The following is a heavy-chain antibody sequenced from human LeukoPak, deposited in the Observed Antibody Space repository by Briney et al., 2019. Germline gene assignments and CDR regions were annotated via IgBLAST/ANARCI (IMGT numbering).Heavy chain of an antibody. Sequence: GRSLRLSCAASGFTFSSYGMHWVRQAPGKGLEWVAVIWYDGSNKYYADSVKGRFTISRDNSENTLYLQMNSLRAEDTALYYCARVNQQYYYGSGIYRFYYYGMDVWGQGTTVTVSS. V-gene: IGHV3-30*19. J-gene: IGHJ6*02. D-gene: IGHD3-10*01. CDR1: GFTFSSYG. CDR3: ARVNQQYYYGSGIYRFYYYGMDV. CDR2: IWYDGSNK.